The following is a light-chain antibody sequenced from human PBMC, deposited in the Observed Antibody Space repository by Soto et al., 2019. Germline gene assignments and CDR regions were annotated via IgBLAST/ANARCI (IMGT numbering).Light chain of an antibody. Sequence: EIVLTQSPATLSLSPGERATLSCRASQSVRTSLAWYQQQPGQAPRLLIYDASNKATGIPARFSGSGSGTDFTLTISSLDPQDFAVYYCQQRSNWPGTFGQGTNVEIK. CDR3: QQRSNWPGT. V-gene: IGKV3-11*01. CDR2: DAS. CDR1: QSVRTS. J-gene: IGKJ1*01.